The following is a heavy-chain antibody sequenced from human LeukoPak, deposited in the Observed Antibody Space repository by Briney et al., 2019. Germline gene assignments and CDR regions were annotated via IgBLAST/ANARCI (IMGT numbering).Heavy chain of an antibody. CDR2: IYSGGST. CDR1: GFTVSSNY. Sequence: AAGSLRLSCAASGFTVSSNYMSWVRQGPGKGLEWVSVIYSGGSTYYADSVKGRITISRDNSKNTLYLQMNSLRAEDTAVYYCARDRGSVRIFDYWGQGTLVTVSS. V-gene: IGHV3-66*01. CDR3: ARDRGSVRIFDY. D-gene: IGHD3-10*01. J-gene: IGHJ4*02.